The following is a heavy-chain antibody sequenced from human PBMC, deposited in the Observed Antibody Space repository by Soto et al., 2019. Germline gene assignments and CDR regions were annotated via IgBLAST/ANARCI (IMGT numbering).Heavy chain of an antibody. CDR3: ARDWGITMVRGVIITPYYYYGMDV. D-gene: IGHD3-10*01. Sequence: QTGGSLRLSCAASGFTFSSYWMSWVRQAPGKGLEWVANIKQDGSEKYYVDSVKGRFTISRDNAKNSLYLQMNSLRAEDKAVYYCARDWGITMVRGVIITPYYYYGMDVWGQGTTVTVSS. J-gene: IGHJ6*02. CDR2: IKQDGSEK. V-gene: IGHV3-7*01. CDR1: GFTFSSYW.